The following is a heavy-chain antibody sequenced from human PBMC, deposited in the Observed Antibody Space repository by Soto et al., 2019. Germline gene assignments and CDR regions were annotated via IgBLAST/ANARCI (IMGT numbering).Heavy chain of an antibody. V-gene: IGHV3-13*01. CDR3: ARERPAAGTYYYYMDV. J-gene: IGHJ6*03. CDR1: GFTFSSYD. Sequence: EVQLVESGGGLVQPGGSLRLSCAASGFTFSSYDMHWVRQATGKGLEWVSAIGTAGDTYYPGSVKGRFTISRENANNCLYLQMNSLRAGDTAVYYCARERPAAGTYYYYMDVWGKGTTVTVSS. CDR2: IGTAGDT. D-gene: IGHD6-13*01.